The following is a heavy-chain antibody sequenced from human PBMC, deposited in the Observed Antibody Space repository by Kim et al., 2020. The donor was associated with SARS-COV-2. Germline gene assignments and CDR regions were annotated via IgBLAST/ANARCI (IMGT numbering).Heavy chain of an antibody. CDR1: GFTFSSYG. D-gene: IGHD6-19*01. J-gene: IGHJ6*02. Sequence: GGSLRLSCAASGFTFSSYGMSWVRQAPGKGLEWVSGISGAGASTNYADSVKGRFTISRDNSKNTLYLQMNSLRAEDTAVYHCAKNKAVAGTRSYYYGMDVWGQGTTVTVSS. CDR2: ISGAGAST. V-gene: IGHV3-23*01. CDR3: AKNKAVAGTRSYYYGMDV.